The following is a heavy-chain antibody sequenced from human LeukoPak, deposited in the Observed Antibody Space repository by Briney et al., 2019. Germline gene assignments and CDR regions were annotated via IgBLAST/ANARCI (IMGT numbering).Heavy chain of an antibody. J-gene: IGHJ6*02. V-gene: IGHV4-30-4*01. CDR3: ARGDYYGSGSYYYYYGMDV. D-gene: IGHD3-10*01. CDR1: GGSISSGDYY. CDR2: IYYSGST. Sequence: PSETLSLTCTASGGSISSGDYYWSWIRQPPGKGLERIGYIYYSGSTYYNPSLKSRVTISVDTSKNQFSLKLSSVTAADTAVYYCARGDYYGSGSYYYYYGMDVWGQGTTVTVSS.